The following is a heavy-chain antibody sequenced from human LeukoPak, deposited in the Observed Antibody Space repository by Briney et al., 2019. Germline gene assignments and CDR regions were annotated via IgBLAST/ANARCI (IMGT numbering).Heavy chain of an antibody. CDR3: ARDLSSSSPRYMDV. V-gene: IGHV1-18*01. D-gene: IGHD6-6*01. Sequence: ASVTVSCKASGYTFTSYGISWVRQAPGQGLEWMGWISAYNGNTNYAQKLQGRVTMTTDTSTSTAYMELRSLRSDDTAVYYCARDLSSSSPRYMDVWGKGTTVTVSS. CDR2: ISAYNGNT. J-gene: IGHJ6*03. CDR1: GYTFTSYG.